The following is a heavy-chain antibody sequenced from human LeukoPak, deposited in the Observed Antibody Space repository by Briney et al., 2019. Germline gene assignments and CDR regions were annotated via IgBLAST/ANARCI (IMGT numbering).Heavy chain of an antibody. CDR1: AFTFSNYW. CDR3: ARPYYDVLPGHSPGFGY. J-gene: IGHJ4*02. CDR2: INGDGSST. D-gene: IGHD3-9*01. V-gene: IGHV3-74*01. Sequence: PGGSLRLSCAASAFTFSNYWMHWVRQAPGKGLVWVARINGDGSSTTYADSVKGRFTISRDNAENTLYLQMNSLRAEDTAVYYCARPYYDVLPGHSPGFGYWGQGTLVSVSS.